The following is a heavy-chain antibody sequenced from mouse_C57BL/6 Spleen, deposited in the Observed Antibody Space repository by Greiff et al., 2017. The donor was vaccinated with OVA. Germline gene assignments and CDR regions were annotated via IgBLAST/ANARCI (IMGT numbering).Heavy chain of an antibody. CDR3: ARGEIYYDLWFDY. D-gene: IGHD2-4*01. Sequence: EVKLQESGPGLVKPSQSLSLTCSVTGYSITSGYYWNWIRQFPGNKLEWMGYISYDGSNNYNPSLKNRISITRDTSKNQFFLKLNSVTTEDTATYYCARGEIYYDLWFDYWGQGTLVTVSA. V-gene: IGHV3-6*01. J-gene: IGHJ3*01. CDR1: GYSITSGYY. CDR2: ISYDGSN.